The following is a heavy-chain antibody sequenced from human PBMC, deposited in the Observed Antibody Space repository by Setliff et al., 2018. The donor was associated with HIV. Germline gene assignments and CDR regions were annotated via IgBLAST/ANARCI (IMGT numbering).Heavy chain of an antibody. V-gene: IGHV1-8*01. D-gene: IGHD7-27*01. J-gene: IGHJ6*03. Sequence: GASVKVSCKASGYTFTSYDINRVRQATGQGLEGMGWMNPNSGNTGYAQKFQGRVTMTRNTSISTAYMELSSLRSEDTAVYYCARRGTGDYYYYYYMDVWGKGTTVTVSS. CDR1: GYTFTSYD. CDR3: ARRGTGDYYYYYYMDV. CDR2: MNPNSGNT.